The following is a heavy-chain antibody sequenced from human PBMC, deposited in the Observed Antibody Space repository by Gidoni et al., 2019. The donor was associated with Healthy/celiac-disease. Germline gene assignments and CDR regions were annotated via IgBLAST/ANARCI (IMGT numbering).Heavy chain of an antibody. CDR3: ARGYSRSLYSSSWYSY. D-gene: IGHD6-13*01. J-gene: IGHJ4*02. CDR1: GGSFSGYY. V-gene: IGHV4-34*01. CDR2: INHSGST. Sequence: QVQLQQWGAGLLKPSETLSLTCAVYGGSFSGYYWRWIRQPPGKGLEWIGEINHSGSTNYNPSLKSRVTISVDTSKNQFSLKLSSVTAADTAVYYCARGYSRSLYSSSWYSYWGQGTLVTVSS.